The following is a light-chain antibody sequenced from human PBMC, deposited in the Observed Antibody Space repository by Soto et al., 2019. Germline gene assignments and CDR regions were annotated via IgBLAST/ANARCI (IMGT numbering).Light chain of an antibody. J-gene: IGKJ1*01. CDR1: QSVRSW. Sequence: DILMTQSPSTLSASVGDRVTITCRASQSVRSWLAWYQQKPGVAPKVLIYDASRLQSGVPLRFSGGGSGTEFTLTISSLQPDDFATYYCQQYDSYSPTFGQGTKVEI. V-gene: IGKV1-5*01. CDR3: QQYDSYSPT. CDR2: DAS.